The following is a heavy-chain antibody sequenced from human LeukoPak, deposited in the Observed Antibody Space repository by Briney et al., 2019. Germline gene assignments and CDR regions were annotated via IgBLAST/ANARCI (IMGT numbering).Heavy chain of an antibody. J-gene: IGHJ2*01. CDR3: TRGLSGGFDL. CDR2: TYYRSKWYH. Sequence: SQTLSLTCDISGDSVSSNTAAWNWIRQSPSRGLEWLGRTYYRSKWYHDYAVSMKSRITINADTSKNQFSLQVNSVTPEDTAVYFCTRGLSGGFDLWGRGTLVTVSS. D-gene: IGHD2-15*01. CDR1: GDSVSSNTAA. V-gene: IGHV6-1*01.